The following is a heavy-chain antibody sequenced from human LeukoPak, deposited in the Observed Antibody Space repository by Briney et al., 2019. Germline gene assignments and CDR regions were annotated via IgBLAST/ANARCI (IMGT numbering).Heavy chain of an antibody. Sequence: GESLKISCQASGYSFISYWIAWVRQMPGKGLEWMGIIYPGDSDTRYSPSFQGQVTISADKSINTAYLRWNSLKASDTAIYYCARFVGACSGGNCYSDYWGQGTLVTVSS. CDR1: GYSFISYW. D-gene: IGHD2-15*01. CDR2: IYPGDSDT. J-gene: IGHJ4*02. V-gene: IGHV5-51*01. CDR3: ARFVGACSGGNCYSDY.